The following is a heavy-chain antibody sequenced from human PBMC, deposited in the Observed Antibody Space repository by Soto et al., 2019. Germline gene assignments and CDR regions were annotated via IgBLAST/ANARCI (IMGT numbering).Heavy chain of an antibody. J-gene: IGHJ4*02. V-gene: IGHV3-13*01. Sequence: EVQLVESGGGLVQPGGSLRLSCAASGFTFSSYDMHWVRQATGKGLEWVSAIGTAGDTYYPGSVKGRFTISRENAKNSLYLQMNSLRAGDTAVYDCARDRGYSSSPGEFDYWGQGTLVTVSS. CDR2: IGTAGDT. CDR1: GFTFSSYD. CDR3: ARDRGYSSSPGEFDY. D-gene: IGHD6-6*01.